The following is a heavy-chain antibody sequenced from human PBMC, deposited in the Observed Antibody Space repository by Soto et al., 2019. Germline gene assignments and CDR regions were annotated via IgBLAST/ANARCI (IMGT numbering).Heavy chain of an antibody. CDR2: IKQDGSEK. Sequence: EVQLVESGGGLVQPGGSLRLSCAASGFTFSSYWMSWVRQAPGKGLEWVANIKQDGSEKYYVDSVKCRFTISRDNAKNSLYLQMNSLRAEDTAVYYCARDSVYDFWSGYYLAERYFDYWGQGTLVTVSS. CDR1: GFTFSSYW. D-gene: IGHD3-3*01. V-gene: IGHV3-7*03. J-gene: IGHJ4*02. CDR3: ARDSVYDFWSGYYLAERYFDY.